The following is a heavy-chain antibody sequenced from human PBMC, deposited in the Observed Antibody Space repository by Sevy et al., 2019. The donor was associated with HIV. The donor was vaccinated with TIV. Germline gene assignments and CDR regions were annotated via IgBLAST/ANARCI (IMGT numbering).Heavy chain of an antibody. CDR3: AREVDGYNYVADY. CDR1: GGSISSYY. J-gene: IGHJ4*02. V-gene: IGHV4-4*07. Sequence: SQTLSLTCTVSGGSISSYYWSWIRQPAGKGLEWIGRIYSSGSTNYNPSLKSRVTMSVDTSKNQFSLNLSSVTAADTAVYYCAREVDGYNYVADYWGQGTLVTVSS. CDR2: IYSSGST. D-gene: IGHD5-12*01.